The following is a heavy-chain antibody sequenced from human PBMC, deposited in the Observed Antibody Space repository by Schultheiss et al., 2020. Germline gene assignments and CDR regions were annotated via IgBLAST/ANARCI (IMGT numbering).Heavy chain of an antibody. CDR2: ISGSGGST. Sequence: GGSLRLSCAASGFTFSSYAMSWVRQAPGKGLEWVSAISGSGGSTYYADSVKGRFTISRDNSKNTLYLQMNSLRAEDTAVYYCAKEMFYYGSGSYYWGVIDYWGQGTLVTVSS. CDR1: GFTFSSYA. D-gene: IGHD3-10*01. J-gene: IGHJ4*02. CDR3: AKEMFYYGSGSYYWGVIDY. V-gene: IGHV3-23*01.